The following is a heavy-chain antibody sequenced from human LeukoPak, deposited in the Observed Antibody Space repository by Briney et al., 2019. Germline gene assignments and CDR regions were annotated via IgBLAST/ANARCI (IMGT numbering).Heavy chain of an antibody. CDR1: GYTFTSYG. CDR2: ISAYNGNT. V-gene: IGHV1-18*01. Sequence: ASVKVSCKASGYTFTSYGISWVRQAPGQGLEWMGWISAYNGNTNYAQKLQGRVTMTTDTSTSTAYMELRSLRSDDTAVYHCARWRSYSSSWYGGPLDVWGQGTTVTVSS. D-gene: IGHD6-13*01. J-gene: IGHJ6*02. CDR3: ARWRSYSSSWYGGPLDV.